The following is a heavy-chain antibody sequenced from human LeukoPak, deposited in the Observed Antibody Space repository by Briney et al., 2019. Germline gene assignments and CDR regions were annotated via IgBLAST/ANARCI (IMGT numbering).Heavy chain of an antibody. Sequence: GGSLRLSCAASGFTVSSNYMSWVRQAPGKGLEWVSVVYSGSYTYYADSVKGRFTISRDNAKNSLYLQMNSLRAEDTAVYYCARDWAYCSSTSCSYMDVWGKGTTVTVSS. D-gene: IGHD2-2*01. V-gene: IGHV3-53*01. CDR3: ARDWAYCSSTSCSYMDV. J-gene: IGHJ6*03. CDR1: GFTVSSNY. CDR2: VYSGSYT.